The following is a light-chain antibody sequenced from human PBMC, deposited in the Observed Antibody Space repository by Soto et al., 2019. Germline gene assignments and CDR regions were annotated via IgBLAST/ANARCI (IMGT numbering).Light chain of an antibody. CDR3: QQYSKEST. V-gene: IGKV1-5*03. CDR2: KAS. Sequence: DVEMTQSPSTLPTSIGDRVTINCRASQNVSNWLAWYRQKPGKAPKLLIYKASRLESGVPSRFSAGGSGTDFTLTINSLQSDDFATYFCQQYSKESTFGQGTKLEIK. J-gene: IGKJ2*01. CDR1: QNVSNW.